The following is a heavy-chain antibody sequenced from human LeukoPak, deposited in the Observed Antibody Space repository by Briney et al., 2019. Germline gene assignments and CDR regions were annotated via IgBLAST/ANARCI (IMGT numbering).Heavy chain of an antibody. J-gene: IGHJ4*02. CDR1: GYTFTSYG. CDR3: ARPPINNYGGNPGGDY. Sequence: ASVKVSCKASGYTFTSYGISWVRQAPGQGLEWMGWISAYNGNTNYAQKLQGRVTMTTDTSTSTAYMELRSLRSDDTAVYYCARPPINNYGGNPGGDYWGQGPLVTVSS. CDR2: ISAYNGNT. V-gene: IGHV1-18*01. D-gene: IGHD4-23*01.